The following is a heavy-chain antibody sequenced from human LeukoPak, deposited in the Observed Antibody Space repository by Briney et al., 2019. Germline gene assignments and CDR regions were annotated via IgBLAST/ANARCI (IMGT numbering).Heavy chain of an antibody. CDR1: GGSISSYY. CDR2: IYYSGST. V-gene: IGHV4-59*08. J-gene: IGHJ4*02. Sequence: SETLSLTCTVSGGSISSYYWSWIRQPPGKGLEWIGYIYYSGSTNYNPSLKSRVTISVDTSKNQFSLKPSSVTAADTAVYYCARHSGDYLDYWGQGTLVTVSS. D-gene: IGHD2-8*02. CDR3: ARHSGDYLDY.